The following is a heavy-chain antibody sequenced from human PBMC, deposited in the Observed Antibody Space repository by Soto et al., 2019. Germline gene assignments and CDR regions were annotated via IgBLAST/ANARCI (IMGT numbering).Heavy chain of an antibody. V-gene: IGHV3-11*01. CDR2: ISSSGSTI. Sequence: PGGSLRLSCAASGFTFSDCYMSWIRQAPGKGLEWVSYISSSGSTIYYADSVKGRFTISRDNAKNSLYLQMNSLRAEDTAVYYCARVNSDYYYYYGMDVWGQGTTVTVSS. D-gene: IGHD2-21*01. CDR1: GFTFSDCY. CDR3: ARVNSDYYYYYGMDV. J-gene: IGHJ6*02.